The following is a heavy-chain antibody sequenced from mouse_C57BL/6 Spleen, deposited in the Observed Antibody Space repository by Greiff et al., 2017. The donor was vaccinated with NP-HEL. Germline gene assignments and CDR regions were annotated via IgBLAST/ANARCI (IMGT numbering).Heavy chain of an antibody. CDR3: ARLDGYWYFDV. V-gene: IGHV1-54*01. CDR2: INPGSGGT. J-gene: IGHJ1*03. CDR1: GYAFTNYL. D-gene: IGHD2-3*01. Sequence: QVQLQQSGAELVRPGTSVTVSCKASGYAFTNYLIEWVKQRPGQGLEWIGVINPGSGGTNYNEKFKGKATLTADKSSSTAYMQLISLTSEDSAVYFCARLDGYWYFDVWGTGTTVTVSS.